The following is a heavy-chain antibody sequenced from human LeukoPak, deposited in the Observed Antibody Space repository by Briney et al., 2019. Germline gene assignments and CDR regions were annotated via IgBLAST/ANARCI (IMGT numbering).Heavy chain of an antibody. CDR3: ARGGSDWERPTPTNWFDP. D-gene: IGHD6-19*01. CDR1: DDSFSNFY. V-gene: IGHV4-39*07. CDR2: IYYSGST. Sequence: PSETLSLTCGVYDDSFSNFYWGWIRQPPGKGLEWIGSIYYSGSTYYNPSLKSRVTISVDTSKNQFSLKLSSVTAADTAVYYCARGGSDWERPTPTNWFDPWGQGTLVTVSS. J-gene: IGHJ5*02.